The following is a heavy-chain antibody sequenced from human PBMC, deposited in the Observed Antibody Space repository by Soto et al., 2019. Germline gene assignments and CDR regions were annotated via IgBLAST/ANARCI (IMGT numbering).Heavy chain of an antibody. D-gene: IGHD1-26*01. CDR3: ARGVGISPFFDY. CDR2: IYYSGST. V-gene: IGHV4-61*01. J-gene: IGHJ4*02. CDR1: GGSVSSGSYY. Sequence: SQTLSLTCTVSGGSVSSGSYYWSWIRQPPGKGLEWIGYIYYSGSTNYNPSLKIRVTISVDTSKNQFSLKLSSVTAADTAVYYCARGVGISPFFDYWGQGTLVTVSS.